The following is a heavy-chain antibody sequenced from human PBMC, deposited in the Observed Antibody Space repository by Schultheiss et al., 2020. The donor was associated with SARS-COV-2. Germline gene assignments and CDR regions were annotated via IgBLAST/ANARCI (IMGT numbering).Heavy chain of an antibody. CDR2: IYTSGST. CDR3: ARGDYDILTG. CDR1: GGSISSSSYY. Sequence: SETLSLTCTVSGGSISSSSYYWSWIRQPAGKGLEWIGRIYTSGSTNYNPSLKSRVTISVDKSKNQFSLKLSSVTAADTAVYYCARGDYDILTGWGQGTLVTVSS. D-gene: IGHD3-9*01. V-gene: IGHV4-61*02. J-gene: IGHJ4*02.